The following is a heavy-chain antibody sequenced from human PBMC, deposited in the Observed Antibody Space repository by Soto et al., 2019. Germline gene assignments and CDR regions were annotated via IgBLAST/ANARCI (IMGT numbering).Heavy chain of an antibody. Sequence: ASVKVSCEACGYTFTSYYMHWVRQAPGQGLEWMGIINPSGGSTNYAQKLQGRVTMTTDTSTSTAYMELRSLRSDDTAVYYCARPFAGYSSGWYFDYWGQGTLVTVSS. CDR3: ARPFAGYSSGWYFDY. CDR2: INPSGGST. D-gene: IGHD6-19*01. CDR1: GYTFTSYY. J-gene: IGHJ4*02. V-gene: IGHV1-46*01.